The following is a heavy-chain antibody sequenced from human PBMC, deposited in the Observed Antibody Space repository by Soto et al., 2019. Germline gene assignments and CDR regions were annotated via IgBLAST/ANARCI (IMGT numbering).Heavy chain of an antibody. CDR1: GFTFTSYS. V-gene: IGHV3-23*01. D-gene: IGHD5-12*01. Sequence: EVQLLQSGGGLVRPGGSLSLSCAASGFTFTSYSMPWVRQTPGKGLEWVAAVNPGGYSTYYADSVKGRFTISRDNSNKTLYLQMNSLRAEDTAVYYCAKDLRAGSGYDFDYRDQGTLVTVSS. CDR3: AKDLRAGSGYDFDY. CDR2: VNPGGYST. J-gene: IGHJ4*02.